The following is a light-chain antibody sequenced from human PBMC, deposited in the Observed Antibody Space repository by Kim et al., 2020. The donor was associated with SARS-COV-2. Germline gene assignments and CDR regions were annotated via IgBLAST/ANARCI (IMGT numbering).Light chain of an antibody. J-gene: IGLJ1*01. CDR1: SSDVGSYNL. CDR3: CSYAGISSFYV. V-gene: IGLV2-23*02. CDR2: EVS. Sequence: QPVLTQPASVSGSPGQSITISCTGTSSDVGSYNLVSWYQQHPGKAPKLMIYEVSKRPSGISNRFSGSKSGNTASLTISGLQAEDEADYYCCSYAGISSFYVFGTGTKVTVL.